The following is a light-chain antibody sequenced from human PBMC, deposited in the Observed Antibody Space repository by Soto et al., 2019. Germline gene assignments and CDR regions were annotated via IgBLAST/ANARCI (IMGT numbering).Light chain of an antibody. J-gene: IGKJ1*01. CDR1: QSVSSNY. V-gene: IGKV3-20*01. Sequence: EIVLTQSPGTLSLSPGERATLFCRASQSVSSNYLAWYQQRPGQAPRLLIYGVSSRAAGIPGRFSGSGSGTDFTLTISRLEPEDFAVYYCQQYGRSPWTFGQGTMVEIK. CDR3: QQYGRSPWT. CDR2: GVS.